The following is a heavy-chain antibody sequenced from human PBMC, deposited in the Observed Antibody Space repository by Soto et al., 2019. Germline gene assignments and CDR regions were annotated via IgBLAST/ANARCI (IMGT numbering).Heavy chain of an antibody. CDR3: AKGHQTYGFLFDY. Sequence: EVQLLESGGGLVQPGGSLRLSCAASKFTFNIYAMSWVRLPPGKGLEWVSTVSVTGAATFSADSVKGRFTISRDNSKNTLDLQMNSLRAEDTAAYYCAKGHQTYGFLFDYWGQGTLVTVSS. D-gene: IGHD3-10*01. J-gene: IGHJ4*02. CDR2: VSVTGAAT. CDR1: KFTFNIYA. V-gene: IGHV3-23*01.